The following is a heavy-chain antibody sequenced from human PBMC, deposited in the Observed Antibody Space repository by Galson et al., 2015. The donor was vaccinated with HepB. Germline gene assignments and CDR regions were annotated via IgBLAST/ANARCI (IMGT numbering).Heavy chain of an antibody. CDR1: GFRVSDYG. J-gene: IGHJ6*04. Sequence: SLRLSCAASGFRVSDYGMHWVRQAPGKGLEGVSARQSDGSKKYYADSVEGRFTISRDDSKNTVYLQMDSLTAEDTAVYYCARDDCYSPSCLNVWGEGTAVTVSS. D-gene: IGHD2-2*01. V-gene: IGHV3-33*01. CDR2: RQSDGSKK. CDR3: ARDDCYSPSCLNV.